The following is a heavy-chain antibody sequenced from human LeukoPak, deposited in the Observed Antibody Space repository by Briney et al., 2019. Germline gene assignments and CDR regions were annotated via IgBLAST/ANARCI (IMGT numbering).Heavy chain of an antibody. D-gene: IGHD5-12*01. Sequence: PGRSLRLSCAASGFTFSSYGMHWVRQAPGKGLEWVAVTWYDGSNKYYADSVKGRFIISRDNSKNTLYLQMKSLRAEDTSVYYCAKDSGYDRAPFDYWGQGTLVTVSS. CDR3: AKDSGYDRAPFDY. CDR1: GFTFSSYG. CDR2: TWYDGSNK. J-gene: IGHJ4*02. V-gene: IGHV3-33*06.